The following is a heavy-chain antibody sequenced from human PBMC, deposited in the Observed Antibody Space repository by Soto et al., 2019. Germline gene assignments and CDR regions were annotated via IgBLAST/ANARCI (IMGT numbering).Heavy chain of an antibody. CDR2: IMPIFPTP. V-gene: IGHV1-69*12. CDR3: AIDLLPNTVTTCGS. J-gene: IGHJ5*02. Sequence: QVQLVQSGAEVKKPGSSVKVSCKTSGGTLRTSAISWVRQAPGQGLEWMGGIMPIFPTPDYAQNFQGRVTITADESTRTAYMELSSLRPEDTAVYYCAIDLLPNTVTTCGSWGQGTLVTVSS. D-gene: IGHD4-17*01. CDR1: GGTLRTSA.